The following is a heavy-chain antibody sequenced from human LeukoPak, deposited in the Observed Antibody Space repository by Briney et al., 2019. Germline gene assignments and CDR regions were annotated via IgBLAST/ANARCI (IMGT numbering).Heavy chain of an antibody. V-gene: IGHV3-23*01. CDR1: GFNFSIYA. CDR3: AIDILTGGPSSFDI. J-gene: IGHJ3*02. CDR2: ISASGATT. D-gene: IGHD3-9*01. Sequence: PGGSLRLSCAASGFNFSIYAMSWVRQAPGRGLQWVSGISASGATTYYADSLKGRFTVSRDISKNTLYLQMNSLRAEDTAVYYCAIDILTGGPSSFDIWGQGTMVTVSS.